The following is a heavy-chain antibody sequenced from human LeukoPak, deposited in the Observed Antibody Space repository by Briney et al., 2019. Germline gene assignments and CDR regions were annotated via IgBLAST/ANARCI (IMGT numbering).Heavy chain of an antibody. CDR1: GGSISSSSYY. D-gene: IGHD2-2*02. J-gene: IGHJ5*02. CDR2: IYYSGST. V-gene: IGHV4-39*07. Sequence: PSETLSLTCTVSGGSISSSSYYWGWIRQPPGKGLEWIGSIYYSGSTYYNPSLKSRVTISVDTSKNQFSLKLRSVTAADTAVYYCARDSVIPAAIISNLGWFDPWGQGTLVTVPS. CDR3: ARDSVIPAAIISNLGWFDP.